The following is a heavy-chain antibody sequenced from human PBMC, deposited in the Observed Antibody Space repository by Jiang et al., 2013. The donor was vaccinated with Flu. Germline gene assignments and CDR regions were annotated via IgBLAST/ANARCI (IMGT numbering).Heavy chain of an antibody. D-gene: IGHD4-17*01. CDR1: GGSISSYY. Sequence: LLKPSETLSLTCTVSGGSISSYYWSWIRQPPGKGLEWIGYIYYSGSTNYNPSLKSRVTISVDTSKNQFSLKLSSVTAADTAVYYCARASLDYGDYVGLGFAFDIWGQGTMVTVSS. CDR2: IYYSGST. CDR3: ARASLDYGDYVGLGFAFDI. V-gene: IGHV4-59*01. J-gene: IGHJ3*02.